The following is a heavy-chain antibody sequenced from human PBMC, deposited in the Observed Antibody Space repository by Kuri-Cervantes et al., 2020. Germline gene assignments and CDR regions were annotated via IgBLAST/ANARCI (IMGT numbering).Heavy chain of an antibody. D-gene: IGHD5-24*01. V-gene: IGHV4-39*01. J-gene: IGHJ4*02. CDR1: GGSISSSSYY. CDR3: ARGGDGYRRYFDY. CDR2: IYYSGST. Sequence: ESLKISCTVSGGSISSSSYYWGWIRQPPGKGLEWIGSIYYSGSTYYNPSLKSRVTISVDTSKNQFSLKLSSVTAADAAVYYCARGGDGYRRYFDYWGQGTLVTVSS.